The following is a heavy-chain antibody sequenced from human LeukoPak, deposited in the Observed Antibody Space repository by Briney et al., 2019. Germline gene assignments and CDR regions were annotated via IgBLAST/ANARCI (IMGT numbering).Heavy chain of an antibody. CDR3: ARQKVAARGPINALLNWFDP. Sequence: SETLSLTCTVSGGSISSGSYYWSWIRQPAGKGLEWIGRIYTSGSTNYNPSLKSRVTISVDTSKNQFSLKLSSVTAADTAVYYCARQKVAARGPINALLNWFDPWGQGTLVTVSS. D-gene: IGHD6-6*01. J-gene: IGHJ5*02. CDR2: IYTSGST. CDR1: GGSISSGSYY. V-gene: IGHV4-61*02.